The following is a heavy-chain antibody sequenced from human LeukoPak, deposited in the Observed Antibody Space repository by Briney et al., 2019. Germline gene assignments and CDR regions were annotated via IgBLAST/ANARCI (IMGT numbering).Heavy chain of an antibody. V-gene: IGHV1-2*02. Sequence: ASVKVSCKASGYTFTGYYMHWVRQAPGQGLEWMGWINPNSGGTNYAQKFQGRVTMTRDTFISTAYMELSRLRSDDTAVYYCARVVSSSWEWRLDPWGQGTLVTVSS. D-gene: IGHD6-13*01. CDR3: ARVVSSSWEWRLDP. J-gene: IGHJ5*02. CDR1: GYTFTGYY. CDR2: INPNSGGT.